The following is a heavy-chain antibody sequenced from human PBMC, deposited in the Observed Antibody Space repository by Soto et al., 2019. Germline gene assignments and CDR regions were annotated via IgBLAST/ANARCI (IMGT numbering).Heavy chain of an antibody. J-gene: IGHJ4*02. D-gene: IGHD5-12*01. Sequence: LSCAASGFTFSNAWMNWVRQAPGKGLEWVGRIKSKTDGGTTDYAAPVKGRFTISRDDSKNTLYLQMNSLKPEDTAVYYCTTDPTHRQGLTPTSRGRGGGQGTLVTVSS. CDR2: IKSKTDGGTT. V-gene: IGHV3-15*07. CDR1: GFTFSNAW. CDR3: TTDPTHRQGLTPTSRGRG.